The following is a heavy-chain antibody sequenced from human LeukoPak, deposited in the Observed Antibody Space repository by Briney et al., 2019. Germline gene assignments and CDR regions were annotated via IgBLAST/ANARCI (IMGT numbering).Heavy chain of an antibody. J-gene: IGHJ6*04. V-gene: IGHV1-18*04. CDR3: AGDVRYYYGSGSYNGYYYGMDV. Sequence: ASVKVPCKASGYTFTSYGISWVRQAPGQGVGWMGWFSVYNGNTNYTQKLQGRVTMTTDTSTSTAYMELRRLRSGDTAVYYCAGDVRYYYGSGSYNGYYYGMDVWGKGTTATVSS. CDR1: GYTFTSYG. CDR2: FSVYNGNT. D-gene: IGHD3-10*01.